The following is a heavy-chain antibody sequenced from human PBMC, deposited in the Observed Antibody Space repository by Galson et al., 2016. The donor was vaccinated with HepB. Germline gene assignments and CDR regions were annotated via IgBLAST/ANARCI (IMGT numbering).Heavy chain of an antibody. J-gene: IGHJ4*02. CDR3: AKTITIFGVNPYFDY. Sequence: SLRLSCAASGFSFSDYGMNWVRQAPGKGLQWVSAISGGGVRTWSADFMKGRFTISRDNSRNMLFLEMNSLRAEDTAVYYCAKTITIFGVNPYFDYWGQGTPVTVSS. CDR1: GFSFSDYG. V-gene: IGHV3-23*01. D-gene: IGHD3-3*01. CDR2: ISGGGVRT.